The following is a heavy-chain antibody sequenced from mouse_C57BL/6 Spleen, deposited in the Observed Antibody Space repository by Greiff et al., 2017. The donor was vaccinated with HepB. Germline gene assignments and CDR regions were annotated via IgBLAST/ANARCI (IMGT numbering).Heavy chain of an antibody. Sequence: EVQLQQSGPELVKPGASVKISCKASGYTFTDYYMNWVKQSHGKSLEWIGDINPNNGGTSYNQKFKGKATLTVDKSSSTAYMELRSLTSEDSAVYYCARDGTTVVAHWYFDVWGTGTTVTVSS. J-gene: IGHJ1*03. CDR1: GYTFTDYY. CDR3: ARDGTTVVAHWYFDV. V-gene: IGHV1-26*01. CDR2: INPNNGGT. D-gene: IGHD1-1*01.